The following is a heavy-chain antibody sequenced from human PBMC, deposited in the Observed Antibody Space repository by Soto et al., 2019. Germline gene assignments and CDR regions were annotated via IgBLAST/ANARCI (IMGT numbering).Heavy chain of an antibody. CDR1: GYTLTELS. V-gene: IGHV1-24*01. Sequence: ASVKVSCKVSGYTLTELSMHWVRQAPGKGLEWMGGFDPEDGETIYAQKFQGRVTMTEDTSTDTAYMELSSLRSEDTAVYYCATDRKNYYYYGMDVCGQGTTVTVSS. J-gene: IGHJ6*02. CDR2: FDPEDGET. CDR3: ATDRKNYYYYGMDV.